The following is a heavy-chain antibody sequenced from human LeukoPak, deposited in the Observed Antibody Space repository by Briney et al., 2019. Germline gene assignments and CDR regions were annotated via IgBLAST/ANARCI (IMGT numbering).Heavy chain of an antibody. D-gene: IGHD5-18*01. Sequence: ASVKVSCKASGYTFTGSYIHWLRQAPGQGLDWMEWINPNSGGTNFALKFQGRVTMTTDTSVSTAYMELSSLRSGDTAVYYCARGGYHDYWGQGTLVTVSS. J-gene: IGHJ4*02. CDR1: GYTFTGSY. CDR3: ARGGYHDY. CDR2: INPNSGGT. V-gene: IGHV1-2*02.